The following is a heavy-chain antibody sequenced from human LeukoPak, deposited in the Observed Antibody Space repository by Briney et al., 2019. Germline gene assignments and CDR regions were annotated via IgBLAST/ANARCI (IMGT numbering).Heavy chain of an antibody. V-gene: IGHV4-59*01. J-gene: IGHJ2*01. Sequence: PSETLSLTCTVSGGSISSYYGSWIRQAPGKGLEWIGYISYSGSTNYNPSLKSRVTISVDTSKNQFSLNLSSVTAADTAVYYCARDPAHCSSTRCSSPYWYFDLWGRGTLVTVSS. CDR2: ISYSGST. D-gene: IGHD2-2*01. CDR1: GGSISSYY. CDR3: ARDPAHCSSTRCSSPYWYFDL.